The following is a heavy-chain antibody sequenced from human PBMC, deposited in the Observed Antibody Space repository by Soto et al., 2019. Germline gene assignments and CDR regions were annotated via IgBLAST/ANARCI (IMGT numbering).Heavy chain of an antibody. Sequence: PSETLSLTCTVSGGSISSYYWSWIRQPPGKGLEWIGYIYYSGSTNYNPSLKSRVTISVDTSKNQFSLKLSSVTAADTAVYYCARASYYYDSSGYYPFDYWGQRTLVTVSS. CDR2: IYYSGST. CDR3: ARASYYYDSSGYYPFDY. V-gene: IGHV4-59*01. D-gene: IGHD3-22*01. J-gene: IGHJ4*02. CDR1: GGSISSYY.